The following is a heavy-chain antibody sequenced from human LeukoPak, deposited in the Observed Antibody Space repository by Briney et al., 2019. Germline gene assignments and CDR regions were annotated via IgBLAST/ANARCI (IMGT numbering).Heavy chain of an antibody. D-gene: IGHD3-22*01. CDR2: IYYSGST. CDR1: GGSISSGDYY. CDR3: ASLPSSGYYYAFDY. J-gene: IGHJ4*02. V-gene: IGHV4-30-4*01. Sequence: SQTLSLTCTVSGGSISSGDYYWSWIRQPPGKGLEWIGYIYYSGSTYYNPSLKSRVTISVDTSKNQFSLKLSSVTAADTAVYYCASLPSSGYYYAFDYWGQGTLVTVSS.